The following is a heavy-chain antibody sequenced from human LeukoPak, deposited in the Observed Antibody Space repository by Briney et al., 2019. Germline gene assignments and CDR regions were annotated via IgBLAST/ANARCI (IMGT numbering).Heavy chain of an antibody. V-gene: IGHV3-30*02. D-gene: IGHD4-23*01. Sequence: PEKSLRLSCAASGFTFSSYGMHWVRQAPGRGLEWVAFIRYDGTNKYYADSVKGRFTISRDNSKNTLSLQMNSLRAEDAAIYYCAKDNDIGNRGILDHWGQGTLVTVSS. CDR2: IRYDGTNK. J-gene: IGHJ4*02. CDR3: AKDNDIGNRGILDH. CDR1: GFTFSSYG.